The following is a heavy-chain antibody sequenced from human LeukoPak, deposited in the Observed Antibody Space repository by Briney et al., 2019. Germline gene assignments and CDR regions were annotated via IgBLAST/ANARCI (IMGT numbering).Heavy chain of an antibody. J-gene: IGHJ4*02. D-gene: IGHD3-16*01. Sequence: PSRTLSLTCTVSGGSISSGGYYWSWIRQHPGKGLEWIGYIYYSGSDYYDPSLKSRTTISVDTSKNQFSLKLSSVTAADTAVYYCARVLGVSPYYFDYWGQGTLVTVSS. V-gene: IGHV4-31*03. CDR3: ARVLGVSPYYFDY. CDR2: IYYSGSD. CDR1: GGSISSGGYY.